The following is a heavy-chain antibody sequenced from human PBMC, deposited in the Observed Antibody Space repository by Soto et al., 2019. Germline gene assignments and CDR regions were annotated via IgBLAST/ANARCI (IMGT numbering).Heavy chain of an antibody. V-gene: IGHV1-69*01. CDR1: GGTFSSYA. CDR3: ARTTIRAPRNWFYP. D-gene: IGHD3-9*01. J-gene: IGHJ5*02. Sequence: QVQLVQSGAEVKKPGSSVKVSCKASGGTFSSYAISWVRQAPGQGLEWMGGIIPIFGTATYAQKFQGRVTITADASTSTAYMELSSLGSEDTAVYYCARTTIRAPRNWFYPWGQGTLVTVSS. CDR2: IIPIFGTA.